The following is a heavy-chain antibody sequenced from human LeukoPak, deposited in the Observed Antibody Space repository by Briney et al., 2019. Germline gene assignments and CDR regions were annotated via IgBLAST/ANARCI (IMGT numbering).Heavy chain of an antibody. CDR2: IYYSGST. D-gene: IGHD2-2*01. V-gene: IGHV4-59*01. CDR1: GGSISSYY. Sequence: SETLSLTCTVSGGSISSYYWSWIRQPPGKGLGWIGYIYYSGSTNYNPSLKSRVTISVDTSKNQFSLRLSSVTAADTAVYYCARALGCSSTSCSLGYYYYGMDVWGQGTTVTVSS. CDR3: ARALGCSSTSCSLGYYYYGMDV. J-gene: IGHJ6*02.